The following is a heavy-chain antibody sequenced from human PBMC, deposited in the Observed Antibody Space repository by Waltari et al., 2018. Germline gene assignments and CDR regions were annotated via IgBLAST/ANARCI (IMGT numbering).Heavy chain of an antibody. CDR2: ISGSGGST. J-gene: IGHJ6*02. Sequence: EVQLLESGGGLVQPGGSLRLSCAASGFTFSSYAMSWVRQAPGKGLEWVSAISGSGGSTYYADSVKGRFTISRDNSKNTLYLQMNSLRADDTAVYYCAKRPGLRFLEWSYYYYYGMDVWGQGTTVTVSS. D-gene: IGHD3-3*01. V-gene: IGHV3-23*01. CDR3: AKRPGLRFLEWSYYYYYGMDV. CDR1: GFTFSSYA.